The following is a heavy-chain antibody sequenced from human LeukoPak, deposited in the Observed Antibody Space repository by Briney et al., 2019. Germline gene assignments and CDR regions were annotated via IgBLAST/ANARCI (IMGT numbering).Heavy chain of an antibody. CDR1: GYTFTSYD. D-gene: IGHD4-17*01. J-gene: IGHJ4*02. V-gene: IGHV1-8*03. CDR3: ARWVSVTERDY. CDR2: MNPNSGNT. Sequence: ASVKVSCKASGYTFTSYDISWVRQATGQGLEWMGWMNPNSGNTGYAQKFQGRVTITSNTSISTAYMELSRLRSEDTAVYYCARWVSVTERDYWGQGTLVTVSS.